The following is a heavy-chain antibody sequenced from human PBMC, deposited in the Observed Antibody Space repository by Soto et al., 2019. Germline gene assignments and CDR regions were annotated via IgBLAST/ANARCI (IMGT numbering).Heavy chain of an antibody. CDR1: GDSMTKYY. V-gene: IGHV4-4*07. CDR2: IYTSGST. D-gene: IGHD1-26*01. Sequence: QVQLQESGPGLVKPSETLSLTCTVSGDSMTKYYWSWIRQPAGKGLEWIGRIYTSGSTNYNPSLTSRVSMSIDTSNNHFSLNLKSVTAADTAVYYCARTVGAAYYFDFLGQAALVTVSS. J-gene: IGHJ4*02. CDR3: ARTVGAAYYFDF.